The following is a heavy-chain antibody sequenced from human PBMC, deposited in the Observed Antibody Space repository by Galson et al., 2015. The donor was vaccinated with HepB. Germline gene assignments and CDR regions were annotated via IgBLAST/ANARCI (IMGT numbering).Heavy chain of an antibody. J-gene: IGHJ4*02. Sequence: CAISGDSVSSNSAAWNWIRQSPSRGLEWLGRTYYRSKWYNDYAVSVKSQITINPDTPKKQFSLQLSSVPPEDTAVYFCARWRHDSGDFDYWSQGTLVTGSS. CDR1: GDSVSSNSAA. CDR2: TYYRSKWYN. CDR3: ARWRHDSGDFDY. V-gene: IGHV6-1*01. D-gene: IGHD4-17*01.